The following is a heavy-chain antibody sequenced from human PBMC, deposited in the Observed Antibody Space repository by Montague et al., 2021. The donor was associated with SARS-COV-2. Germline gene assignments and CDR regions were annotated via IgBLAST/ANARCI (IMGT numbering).Heavy chain of an antibody. CDR2: IYNSGST. Sequence: SETLSLTCTVSGGSISRYSWTRIRQPPGKGLEWIGYIYNSGSTNYNPSLTSQVTISVDTSKNQFSLKLSSVAAADTAVYYCARVGRGSSWYEVAFDIWGQGTMVTVSS. J-gene: IGHJ3*02. CDR1: GGSISRYS. CDR3: ARVGRGSSWYEVAFDI. D-gene: IGHD6-13*01. V-gene: IGHV4-59*01.